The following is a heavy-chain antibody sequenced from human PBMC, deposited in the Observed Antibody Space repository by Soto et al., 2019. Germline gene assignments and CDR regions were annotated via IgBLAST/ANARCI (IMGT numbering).Heavy chain of an antibody. J-gene: IGHJ6*02. CDR3: AKDSKWLVLVGGAPRRNSGYYGMDV. V-gene: IGHV3-30*18. CDR1: GFTFSSYG. Sequence: QVQLVESGGGVVQPGRSLRLSCAASGFTFSSYGMHWVRQAPGKGLEWVAVISYDGSNKYYADSVKGRFTISRDNSKNTLYLQMNSLRAEDTAVYYCAKDSKWLVLVGGAPRRNSGYYGMDVWGQGTTVTVSS. D-gene: IGHD6-19*01. CDR2: ISYDGSNK.